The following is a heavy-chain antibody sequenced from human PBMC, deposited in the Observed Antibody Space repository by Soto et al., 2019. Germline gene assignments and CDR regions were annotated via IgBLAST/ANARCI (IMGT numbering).Heavy chain of an antibody. V-gene: IGHV1-69*13. CDR1: GCTVSSYA. CDR3: ARVARRDAFDI. Sequence: SVKVSCKASGCTVSSYAISCVRQAPGQGLEWMGGIIPIFGTANYAQKFQGRVTITADESTSTAYMELSSLRSEDTAVYYCARVARRDAFDIWGQGTMVTVSS. J-gene: IGHJ3*02. CDR2: IIPIFGTA.